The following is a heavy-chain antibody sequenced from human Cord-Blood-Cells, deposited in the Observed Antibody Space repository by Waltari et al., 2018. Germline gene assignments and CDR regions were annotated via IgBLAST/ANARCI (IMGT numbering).Heavy chain of an antibody. J-gene: IGHJ4*02. Sequence: QVQLQQWGAGLLKPSETLSLTCAVYGGSFSGYYWSWIRQPPGKGLEWIGEINHSGSTNYSPSLKSRVTISVDTSKNQFSLKLSSVTAADTAVYYCARTGVFLYYFDYWGQGTLVTVSS. D-gene: IGHD7-27*01. CDR1: GGSFSGYY. CDR3: ARTGVFLYYFDY. V-gene: IGHV4-34*01. CDR2: INHSGST.